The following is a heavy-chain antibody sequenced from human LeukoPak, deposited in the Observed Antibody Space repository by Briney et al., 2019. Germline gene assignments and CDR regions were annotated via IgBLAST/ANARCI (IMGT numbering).Heavy chain of an antibody. V-gene: IGHV1-69*04. J-gene: IGHJ4*02. Sequence: SVKVSCKASGSTFSSYAISWVRQAPGQGLEWMGRIIPILGIANYAQKFQGRVTITADKSTSTAYMELSSLRSEDTAVYYCARGPVGATTIDYWGQGTLVTVSS. D-gene: IGHD1-26*01. CDR2: IIPILGIA. CDR1: GSTFSSYA. CDR3: ARGPVGATTIDY.